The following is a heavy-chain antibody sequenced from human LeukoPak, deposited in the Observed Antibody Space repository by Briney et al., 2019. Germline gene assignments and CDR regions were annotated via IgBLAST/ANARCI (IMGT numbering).Heavy chain of an antibody. D-gene: IGHD3-10*01. J-gene: IGHJ4*02. CDR3: ARDRRYGVRGVITTIGY. V-gene: IGHV3-11*04. CDR2: ISSSGSTI. CDR1: GFTFSDYY. Sequence: GGSLRLSCAASGFTFSDYYMSWIRRAPGKGLEWVSYISSSGSTIYYADSVKGRFTISRDNAKNSLYLQMNSLRAEDTAVYYCARDRRYGVRGVITTIGYWGQGTLVTVSS.